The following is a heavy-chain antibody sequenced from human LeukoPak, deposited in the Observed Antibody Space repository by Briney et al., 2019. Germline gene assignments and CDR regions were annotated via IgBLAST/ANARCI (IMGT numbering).Heavy chain of an antibody. CDR3: AKDDEWELLSY. D-gene: IGHD1-26*01. CDR2: ISASGGDT. CDR1: GFSFSTYS. Sequence: GGSLRLSCAASGFSFSTYSFSWVRQAPGKGLEWVSGISASGGDTFYADSVKGRFTISRDNSKNTLSLQMNSLRVEDTAIYYCAKDDEWELLSYWGQGTLVTVSS. V-gene: IGHV3-23*01. J-gene: IGHJ4*02.